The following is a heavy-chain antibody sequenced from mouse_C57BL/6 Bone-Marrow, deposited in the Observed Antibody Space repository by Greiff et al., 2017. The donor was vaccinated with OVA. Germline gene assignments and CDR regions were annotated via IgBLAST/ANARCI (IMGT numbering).Heavy chain of an antibody. CDR3: ANYGSRLYLHY. J-gene: IGHJ2*02. CDR2: IAPSDSYI. V-gene: IGHV1-59*01. Sequence: QVQLQQPGAELVRPGTSVKLSCKASGYTFTNYWMHWVKQRPGPGLEWIGVIAPSDSYINYNQKFKGRATLTVDTSSSTAYMHLSSLTSEDSAVYYCANYGSRLYLHYWGQGTSLTVSS. CDR1: GYTFTNYW. D-gene: IGHD1-1*01.